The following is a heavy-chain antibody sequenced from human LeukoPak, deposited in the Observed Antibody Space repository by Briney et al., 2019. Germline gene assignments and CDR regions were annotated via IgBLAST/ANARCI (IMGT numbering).Heavy chain of an antibody. J-gene: IGHJ5*02. CDR3: ARGAAAVISNWFDP. D-gene: IGHD2-2*02. CDR2: ISSSSYI. V-gene: IGHV3-21*01. Sequence: GGSLRLSCAASGFTFSSYSMNWVRQAPGKGLEWVSSISSSSYIYYADSVKGRFTISTDNAKNSLYLQMNSLRAEDTAVYYCARGAAAVISNWFDPWGQGTLVTVSS. CDR1: GFTFSSYS.